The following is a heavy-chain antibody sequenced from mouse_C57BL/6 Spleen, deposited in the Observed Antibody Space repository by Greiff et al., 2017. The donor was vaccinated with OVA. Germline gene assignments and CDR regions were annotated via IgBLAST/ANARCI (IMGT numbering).Heavy chain of an antibody. Sequence: VQLQQPGAELVKPGASVKLSCKASGYTFTSYWMQWVKQRPGQGLEWIGEIDPSASYTNYNHKFKGKATLTVDKSYSTAYMQLRSLTTEDSAIYYDERTNGNSWFAYWGQGALVTV. J-gene: IGHJ3*01. D-gene: IGHD2-1*01. CDR2: IDPSASYT. CDR3: ERTNGNSWFAY. V-gene: IGHV1-50*01. CDR1: GYTFTSYW.